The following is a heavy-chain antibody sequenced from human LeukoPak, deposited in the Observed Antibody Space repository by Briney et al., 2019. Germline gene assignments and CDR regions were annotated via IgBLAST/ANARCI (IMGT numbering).Heavy chain of an antibody. CDR1: GFIFSSYA. CDR2: ISYDGSNK. D-gene: IGHD5-12*01. Sequence: GGSLRLSCAASGFIFSSYAMHWVRQAPGKGLEWVAVISYDGSNKYYADSVKGRFTISRDNSKNTLYLQMNSLRAEDTAVYYCAKVERGYSGYDYDYWGQGTLVTVSS. V-gene: IGHV3-30-3*01. CDR3: AKVERGYSGYDYDY. J-gene: IGHJ4*02.